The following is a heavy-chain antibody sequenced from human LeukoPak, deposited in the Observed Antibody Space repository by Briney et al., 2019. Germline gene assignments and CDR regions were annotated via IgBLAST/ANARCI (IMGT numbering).Heavy chain of an antibody. CDR2: ISSSGSTI. CDR3: ARGVGYYAAYYYYYGMDV. CDR1: GFTFSDYY. J-gene: IGHJ6*02. D-gene: IGHD2/OR15-2a*01. V-gene: IGHV3-11*01. Sequence: GGSLRLSCAASGFTFSDYYMSWIRQAPGKGLEWVSYISSSGSTIYCADSVKGRFTISRDNAKNSLYLQMNSLRAEDTAVYYCARGVGYYAAYYYYYGMDVWGQGTTVTVSS.